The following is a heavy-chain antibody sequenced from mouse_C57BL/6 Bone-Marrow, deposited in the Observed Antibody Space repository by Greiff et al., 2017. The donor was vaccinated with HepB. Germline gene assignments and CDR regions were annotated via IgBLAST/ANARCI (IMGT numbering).Heavy chain of an antibody. CDR2: ISYDGSN. V-gene: IGHV3-6*01. CDR3: ARLDSSGPNWYFDV. Sequence: EVQLKESGPGLVKPSQSLSLTCSVTGYSITSGYYWNWIRQFPGNKLEWMGYISYDGSNNYNPSLKNRISITRDTSKNQFFLKLNSVTTEDTATYYCARLDSSGPNWYFDVWGTGTTVTVSS. D-gene: IGHD3-2*02. CDR1: GYSITSGYY. J-gene: IGHJ1*03.